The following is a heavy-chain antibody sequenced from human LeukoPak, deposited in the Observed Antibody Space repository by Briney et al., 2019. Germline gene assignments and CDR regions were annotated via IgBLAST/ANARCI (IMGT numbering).Heavy chain of an antibody. CDR1: GFTFSSYS. J-gene: IGHJ4*02. V-gene: IGHV3-48*04. CDR3: ARRGSYYSFDY. Sequence: AGGSLRLSCAASGFTFSSYSMNWVRQAPGKGLEWVSYISSSGSTIYYADSVKGRFTISRDNAKNSLYLQMNSLRAEDTAVYYCARRGSYYSFDYWGQGTLVTVSS. CDR2: ISSSGSTI. D-gene: IGHD1-26*01.